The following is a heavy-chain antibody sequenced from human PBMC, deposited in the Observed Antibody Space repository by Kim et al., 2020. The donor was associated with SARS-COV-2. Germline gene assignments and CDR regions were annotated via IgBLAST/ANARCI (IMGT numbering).Heavy chain of an antibody. D-gene: IGHD2-15*01. J-gene: IGHJ4*02. Sequence: KYSQKCQGRVTITRDTSASTAYMELSSLRSEDTAVYYCARVGVVAATDYWGQGTLVTVSS. CDR3: ARVGVVAATDY. V-gene: IGHV1-3*01.